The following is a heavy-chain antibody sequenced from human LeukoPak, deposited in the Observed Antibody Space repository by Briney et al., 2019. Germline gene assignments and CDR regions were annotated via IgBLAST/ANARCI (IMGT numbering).Heavy chain of an antibody. Sequence: ASVRVSSTASGYIFTGYYMHWVRQAPVQGLEWMGWINPNSGGTNTAQKFQGRVTMTRDTSISTAYMELSRLPSDNTAVYYCARLPYSGSYLFDWGGQGSLVTASS. CDR2: INPNSGGT. D-gene: IGHD1-26*01. V-gene: IGHV1-2*02. J-gene: IGHJ4*02. CDR3: ARLPYSGSYLFDW. CDR1: GYIFTGYY.